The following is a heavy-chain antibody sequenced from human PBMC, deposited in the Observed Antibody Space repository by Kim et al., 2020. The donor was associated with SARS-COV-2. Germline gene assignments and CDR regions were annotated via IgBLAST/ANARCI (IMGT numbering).Heavy chain of an antibody. V-gene: IGHV5-10-1*01. J-gene: IGHJ3*02. Sequence: PHFQGNVTISADKSISTDYLQWSSLKASDTAMYYCARQPVGAPGAFDIWGQGTMVTVSS. D-gene: IGHD1-26*01. CDR3: ARQPVGAPGAFDI.